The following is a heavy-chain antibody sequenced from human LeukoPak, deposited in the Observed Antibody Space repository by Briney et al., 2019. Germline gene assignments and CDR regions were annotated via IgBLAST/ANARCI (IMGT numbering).Heavy chain of an antibody. CDR3: ARELMITFGGVIVILRFPFAFDI. Sequence: GGSLRLSCAASGFTFSSYCMNWVRQAPGKGLEWVSSISSSSSYIYYADSVKGRFTISRDNAKNSLYLQMNSLRAEDTAVYYCARELMITFGGVIVILRFPFAFDIWGQGTMVTVSS. J-gene: IGHJ3*02. CDR1: GFTFSSYC. CDR2: ISSSSSYI. D-gene: IGHD3-16*02. V-gene: IGHV3-21*01.